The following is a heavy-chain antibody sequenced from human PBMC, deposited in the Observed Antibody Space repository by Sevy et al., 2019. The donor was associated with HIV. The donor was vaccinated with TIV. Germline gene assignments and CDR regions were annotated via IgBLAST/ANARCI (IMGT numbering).Heavy chain of an antibody. Sequence: ETLSLTCTVSGASISSSGYYWGWIRQPPGKGLQWIASINYSGITFYNPSLKSRITISADTSKNQFSLDLNAVTAADTAIYYCAGPILTYNNGWSYYDYWGQGTVVTVSS. CDR1: GASISSSGYY. D-gene: IGHD6-19*01. CDR2: INYSGIT. J-gene: IGHJ4*02. V-gene: IGHV4-39*01. CDR3: AGPILTYNNGWSYYDY.